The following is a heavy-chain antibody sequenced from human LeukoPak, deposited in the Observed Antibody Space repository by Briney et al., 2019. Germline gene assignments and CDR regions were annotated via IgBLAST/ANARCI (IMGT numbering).Heavy chain of an antibody. V-gene: IGHV4-39*01. CDR3: ARHRVPAADDAFDV. CDR2: MYYSGST. D-gene: IGHD2-2*01. J-gene: IGHJ3*01. Sequence: SETLSLTCTVSGGSISSSSYYWGWIRQPPGKGLEWIGTMYYSGSTYYSPSLKGRVTISVDTSKNQFSLYLNSVTAADTAVYYCARHRVPAADDAFDVWGQGTMVTVS. CDR1: GGSISSSSYY.